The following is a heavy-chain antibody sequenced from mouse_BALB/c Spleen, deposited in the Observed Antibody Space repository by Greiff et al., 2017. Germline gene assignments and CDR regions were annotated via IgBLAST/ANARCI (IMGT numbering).Heavy chain of an antibody. J-gene: IGHJ4*01. CDR1: GFNIKDTY. Sequence: EVQLQQSGAELVKPGASVKLSCTASGFNIKDTYMHWVKQRPEQGLEWIGRIDPANGNTKYDPKFQGKATITADTSSNTAYLQLSSLTSEDTAVYYCASYGNYDAMDYGGQGTSVTVSS. D-gene: IGHD2-1*01. CDR2: IDPANGNT. CDR3: ASYGNYDAMDY. V-gene: IGHV14-3*02.